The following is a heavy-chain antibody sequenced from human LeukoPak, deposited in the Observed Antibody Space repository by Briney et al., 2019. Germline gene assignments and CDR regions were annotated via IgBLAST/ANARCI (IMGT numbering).Heavy chain of an antibody. CDR3: AKGGARGYSYGYADY. Sequence: PGGSLRLSCAASGFTFSSCAMSWDRQAPGKGLEWVSAISNSGGSTHYADSVKGRFTISRDNSKNTLYLQMNSLRAEDTAVYYCAKGGARGYSYGYADYWGQGTLVTVSS. D-gene: IGHD5-18*01. J-gene: IGHJ4*02. CDR1: GFTFSSCA. V-gene: IGHV3-23*01. CDR2: ISNSGGST.